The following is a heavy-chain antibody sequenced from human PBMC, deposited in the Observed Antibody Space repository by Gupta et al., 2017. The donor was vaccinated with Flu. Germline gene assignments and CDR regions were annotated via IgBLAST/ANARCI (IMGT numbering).Heavy chain of an antibody. J-gene: IGHJ4*01. CDR3: AIDDAPRGYRFDY. CDR2: INSGGSPI. D-gene: IGHD5-18*01. V-gene: IGHV3-48*03. CDR1: FSTYE. Sequence: FSTYEMHWVRQAPGEWLEVVSYINSGGSPIDDSYAVKGRFTISRNNAKKAWYLQMQGLREGDTHVYYCAIDDAPRGYRFDYGFHGTMVTVYS.